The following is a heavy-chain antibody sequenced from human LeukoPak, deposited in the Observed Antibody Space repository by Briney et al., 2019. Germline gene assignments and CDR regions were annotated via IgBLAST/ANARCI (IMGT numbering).Heavy chain of an antibody. CDR1: GFTFSSYG. CDR3: VKRWTGTTIGQQDY. D-gene: IGHD1-1*01. V-gene: IGHV3-30*18. J-gene: IGHJ4*02. Sequence: GRSLRLSCAASGFTFSSYGMHWVRRAPGKGLEWVAVISYDGSNKYYADSVKGRFTISRDNSKNTLYLQMNSLRAEDMAVYYCVKRWTGTTIGQQDYWGQGTLVTVSS. CDR2: ISYDGSNK.